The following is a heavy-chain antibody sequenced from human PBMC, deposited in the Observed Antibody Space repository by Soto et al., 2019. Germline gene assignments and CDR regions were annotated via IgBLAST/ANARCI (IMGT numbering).Heavy chain of an antibody. V-gene: IGHV4-39*01. CDR3: ARQGIAAAGTSANWFDP. CDR2: IYYSGST. CDR1: GGSISSSSYY. Sequence: SETLSLTCTVSGGSISSSSYYWGWIRKPPGKGLEWIGSIYYSGSTYYNPSLKSLVTISVDTSKNQFSLKLSSVTAADTAVYYCARQGIAAAGTSANWFDPWGQGTLVTVSS. J-gene: IGHJ5*02. D-gene: IGHD6-13*01.